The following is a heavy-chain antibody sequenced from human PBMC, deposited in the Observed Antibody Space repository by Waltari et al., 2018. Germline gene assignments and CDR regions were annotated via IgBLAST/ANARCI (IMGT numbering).Heavy chain of an antibody. CDR3: ARVLEPYYDQLRGAFDI. CDR2: IKQDGSEK. Sequence: EVQLVESGGGLVQPGGSLRLSCAASGFTFSSYWMSWVRQAPGKGLEWVANIKQDGSEKYYVDSVKGRFTISRDNAKNSLYLQMNSLRAEDTAVYYCARVLEPYYDQLRGAFDIWGQGTMVTVSS. V-gene: IGHV3-7*01. D-gene: IGHD3-3*01. CDR1: GFTFSSYW. J-gene: IGHJ3*02.